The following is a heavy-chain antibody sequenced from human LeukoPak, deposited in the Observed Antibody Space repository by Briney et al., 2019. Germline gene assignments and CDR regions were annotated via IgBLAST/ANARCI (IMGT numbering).Heavy chain of an antibody. Sequence: SETLSLTCTVSGGSISSSSYYWGWIRQPPGKGLEWIGSIYYSGSTYYNPSLKSRVTISVDTSKNQFSLKLSSVTAADTAVYYCASTTWYSGRTSQFDYWGQGTLVTVSS. CDR1: GGSISSSSYY. D-gene: IGHD1-26*01. J-gene: IGHJ4*02. CDR2: IYYSGST. V-gene: IGHV4-39*01. CDR3: ASTTWYSGRTSQFDY.